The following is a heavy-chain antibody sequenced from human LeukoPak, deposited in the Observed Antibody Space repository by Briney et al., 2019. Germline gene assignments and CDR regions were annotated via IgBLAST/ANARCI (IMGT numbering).Heavy chain of an antibody. CDR3: ARYYYYYMDV. CDR2: IYHSGST. V-gene: IGHV4-38-2*02. J-gene: IGHJ6*03. Sequence: SETLSLTCTVSGYSISSGYYWGWIRQPPGKGLEWIGSIYHSGSTYYNPPLKSRVTISLDESKNQFSLQLTSVTAADTAVYYCARYYYYYMDVWGTGTTVTVSS. CDR1: GYSISSGYY.